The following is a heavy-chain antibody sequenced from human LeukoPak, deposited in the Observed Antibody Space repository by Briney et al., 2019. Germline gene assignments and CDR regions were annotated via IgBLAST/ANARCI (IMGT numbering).Heavy chain of an antibody. J-gene: IGHJ4*02. CDR3: ARDPL. CDR1: GGSISSGGYY. CDR2: IYTSGST. Sequence: SETLSLTCTVSGGSISSGGYYWSWIRQPAGKGLEWIGRIYTSGSTNYNPSPKSRVTISVDTSKNQFSLKLSSVTAADTAVYYCARDPLWGQGTLVTVSS. V-gene: IGHV4-61*02.